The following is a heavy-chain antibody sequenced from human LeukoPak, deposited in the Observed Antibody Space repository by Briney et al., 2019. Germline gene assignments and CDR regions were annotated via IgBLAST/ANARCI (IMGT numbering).Heavy chain of an antibody. J-gene: IGHJ4*02. CDR2: ISWNRGTM. Sequence: GGSLRLSCAASGFTFDDYGMHWVRQAPGRGLEWVSGISWNRGTMDYADSVKGRFTVSRDNAKNSLYLQMNSLRAEDTAMYYCAKERGNALPFDYWGQGTLVTVSS. D-gene: IGHD1-1*01. CDR1: GFTFDDYG. V-gene: IGHV3-9*01. CDR3: AKERGNALPFDY.